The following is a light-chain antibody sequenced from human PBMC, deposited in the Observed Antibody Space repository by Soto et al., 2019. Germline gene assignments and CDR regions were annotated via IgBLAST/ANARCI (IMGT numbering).Light chain of an antibody. Sequence: DIALTQSPGTLSLSPGDRAILSCRASQSVNSVSLAWYQQRPGQAPRLLIYCATIRATGIPDKFSGSGSETDFTLTSSRLEPADFAVYYCQQYGSSVRTFGQGTKVEI. V-gene: IGKV3-20*01. J-gene: IGKJ1*01. CDR2: CAT. CDR1: QSVNSVS. CDR3: QQYGSSVRT.